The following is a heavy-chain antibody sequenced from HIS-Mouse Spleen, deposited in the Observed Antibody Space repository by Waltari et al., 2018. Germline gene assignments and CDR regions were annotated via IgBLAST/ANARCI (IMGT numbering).Heavy chain of an antibody. V-gene: IGHV4-39*07. CDR3: AREIPYSSSWYDWYFDL. CDR2: IYYSGRT. CDR1: GGSISSLSSY. J-gene: IGHJ2*01. Sequence: QLQLQESGPGLVKPSETLSLTCTVSGGSISSLSSYWGWIRQPPGKGLEWIGSIYYSGRTYYNPSLKSRVTISVDTSKNQFSLKLSSVTAADTAVYYCAREIPYSSSWYDWYFDLWGRGTLVTVSS. D-gene: IGHD6-13*01.